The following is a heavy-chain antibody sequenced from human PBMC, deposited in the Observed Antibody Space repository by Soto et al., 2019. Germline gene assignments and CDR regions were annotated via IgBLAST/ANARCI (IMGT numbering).Heavy chain of an antibody. V-gene: IGHV4-59*01. CDR3: ARYSGWFDP. D-gene: IGHD2-21*01. Sequence: SEPLSLTCTVSGGSISSYSWSWIRQPPGKGLEWIGYIYYSGSTNYNPYLKSRVTTSVDTSKNQFSLKLSSVTAADTAVYDCARYSGWFDPWGQGTLVTTSS. J-gene: IGHJ5*02. CDR2: IYYSGST. CDR1: GGSISSYS.